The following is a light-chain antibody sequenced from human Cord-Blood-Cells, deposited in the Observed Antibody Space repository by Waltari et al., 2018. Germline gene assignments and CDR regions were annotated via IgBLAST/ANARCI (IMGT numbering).Light chain of an antibody. CDR3: CSYAGSYNWV. Sequence: QSALTQPRSVSGSPGQSVTISCTGTSSDVGGYNYLSWYQQHPGKAPKLMIYDVSKRPSGVPDRFSGSKSGNTASLTISGLQAEDEADYYCCSYAGSYNWVFGGGTKLTVL. CDR2: DVS. V-gene: IGLV2-11*01. CDR1: SSDVGGYNY. J-gene: IGLJ3*02.